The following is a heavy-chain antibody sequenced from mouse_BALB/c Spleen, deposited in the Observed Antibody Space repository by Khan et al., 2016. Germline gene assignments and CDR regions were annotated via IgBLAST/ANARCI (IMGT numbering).Heavy chain of an antibody. CDR3: ARRYYGSSYVDY. CDR2: INPYNGGT. V-gene: IGHV1S30*01. D-gene: IGHD1-1*01. CDR1: DYSFTGYI. J-gene: IGHJ2*01. Sequence: VQLKESGPELVKPGASVKISCKASDYSFTGYIMNWVKQSHGKSLEWIGEINPYNGGTSYNQKFKGKATLTVDTSSSTAYMELHSLTSEDSLVYYCARRYYGSSYVDYWGQGTTLTVSS.